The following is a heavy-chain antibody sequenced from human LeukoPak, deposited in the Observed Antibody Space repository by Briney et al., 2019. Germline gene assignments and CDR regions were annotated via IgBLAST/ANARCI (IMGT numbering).Heavy chain of an antibody. CDR1: GYTFTSYD. J-gene: IGHJ6*02. CDR3: AREGVGPNSSGWYRSDGMDV. Sequence: ASVKVSCKASGYTFTSYDINWVRQATGQGLEWMGWMNPNSGNTGYAQKFQGRVTMTRYTSISTAYMELSSLRSEDTAVYYCAREGVGPNSSGWYRSDGMDVWGQGTTVTVSS. CDR2: MNPNSGNT. D-gene: IGHD6-19*01. V-gene: IGHV1-8*01.